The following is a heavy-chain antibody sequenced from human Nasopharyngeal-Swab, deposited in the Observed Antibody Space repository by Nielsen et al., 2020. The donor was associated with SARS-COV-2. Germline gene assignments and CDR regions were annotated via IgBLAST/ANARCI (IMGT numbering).Heavy chain of an antibody. Sequence: GGSLRLSCAASGFTFSDYYMSWIRQAPGKGLEWVSYISSSGSTIYYADSVKGRFTISRDNAKNSLYLQMNSLRAEDTAVYYCARVTAAAGTYYTLYYYYGMDVWGQGTTVTVSS. D-gene: IGHD6-13*01. CDR2: ISSSGSTI. J-gene: IGHJ6*02. CDR3: ARVTAAAGTYYTLYYYYGMDV. CDR1: GFTFSDYY. V-gene: IGHV3-11*01.